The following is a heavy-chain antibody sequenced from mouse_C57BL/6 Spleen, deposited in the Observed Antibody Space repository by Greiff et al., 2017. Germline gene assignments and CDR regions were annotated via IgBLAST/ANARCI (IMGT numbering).Heavy chain of an antibody. CDR3: ARRGSSGQGDY. V-gene: IGHV1-54*01. Sequence: LEESGAELVRPGTSVKVSCKASGYAFTNYLIEWVKQRPGQGLEWIGVINPGSGGTNYNEKFKGKATLTADKSSSTAYMQLSSLTSEDSAVYFCARRGSSGQGDYWGQGTTLTVSS. J-gene: IGHJ2*01. D-gene: IGHD3-2*02. CDR2: INPGSGGT. CDR1: GYAFTNYL.